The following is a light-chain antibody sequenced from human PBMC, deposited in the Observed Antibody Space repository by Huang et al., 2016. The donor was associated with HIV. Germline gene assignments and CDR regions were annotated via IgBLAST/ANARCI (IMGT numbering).Light chain of an antibody. CDR2: AAS. V-gene: IGKV1-39*01. CDR1: QTINSY. CDR3: QQTYSSPRT. J-gene: IGKJ1*01. Sequence: DIQMTQSPSSLSASVGDRVTITCRASQTINSYLHWYQQKPGKAPQLLIYAASNFQRWVPSRFSGGGSGTDFTLTISSLQPEDFATYYCQQTYSSPRTFGQGTKVDIK.